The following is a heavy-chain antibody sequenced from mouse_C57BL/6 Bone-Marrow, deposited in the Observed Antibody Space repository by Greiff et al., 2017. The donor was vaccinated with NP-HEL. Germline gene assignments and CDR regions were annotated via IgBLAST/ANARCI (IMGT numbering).Heavy chain of an antibody. J-gene: IGHJ2*01. Sequence: QVQLQQPGAELVKPGASVKLSCKASGYTFTSYWMQWVKQRPGQGLEWIGEIDPSDSYTNYNQKFKGKATLTVDTSSSTASMQLSSLTSEDSAVYYCASDDYDFDYGGQGTTLTVSS. CDR2: IDPSDSYT. CDR1: GYTFTSYW. D-gene: IGHD2-4*01. V-gene: IGHV1-50*01. CDR3: ASDDYDFDY.